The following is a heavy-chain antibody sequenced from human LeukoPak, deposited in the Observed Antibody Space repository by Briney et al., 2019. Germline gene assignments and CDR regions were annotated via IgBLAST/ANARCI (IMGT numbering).Heavy chain of an antibody. J-gene: IGHJ4*02. CDR2: IFYSGDT. CDR1: GDSISSSSYY. V-gene: IGHV4-39*02. Sequence: PSETLSLTCTVSGDSISSSSYYWGWIRQPPGKGLEWIGTIFYSGDTYYNPSLKSRITISVDTSKNQFSLKLSSVTAADTAVYYCARDNRQLEYFDHWGQGTLVTVSS. D-gene: IGHD6-13*01. CDR3: ARDNRQLEYFDH.